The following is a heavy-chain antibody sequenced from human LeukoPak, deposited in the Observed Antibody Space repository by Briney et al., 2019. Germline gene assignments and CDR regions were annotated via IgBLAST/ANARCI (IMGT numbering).Heavy chain of an antibody. Sequence: PGGSLRLSCAASGFTFSSYGMHWVRQAPGKGLEGVAVISYDGSNKYYADSVKGRFTISRDNSKNTLYLQMNSLRAEDTAVYYCAKGWSGGEPFDYWGQGTLVTVSS. CDR1: GFTFSSYG. CDR2: ISYDGSNK. V-gene: IGHV3-30*18. D-gene: IGHD3-10*02. CDR3: AKGWSGGEPFDY. J-gene: IGHJ4*02.